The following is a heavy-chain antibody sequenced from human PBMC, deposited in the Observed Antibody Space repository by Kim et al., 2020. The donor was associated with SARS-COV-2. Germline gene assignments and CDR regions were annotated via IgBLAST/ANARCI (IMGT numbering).Heavy chain of an antibody. V-gene: IGHV3-9*01. CDR2: ISWNSGFI. CDR1: GFTFDDYA. Sequence: GGSLRLSCRVSGFTFDDYAMHWVRQVPGKGLQWVSGISWNSGFIGYADSVRGRFTIARDNGKNSLSLEMNSLRTEDTALYYCAKDSTSGSYSDYYGMDVWGKGTTVTVSS. D-gene: IGHD1-26*01. J-gene: IGHJ6*04. CDR3: AKDSTSGSYSDYYGMDV.